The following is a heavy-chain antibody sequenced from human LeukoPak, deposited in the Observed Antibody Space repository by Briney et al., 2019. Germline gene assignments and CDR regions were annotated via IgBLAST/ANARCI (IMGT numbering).Heavy chain of an antibody. CDR3: AKAIIVVVITAFDY. V-gene: IGHV3-23*01. Sequence: GGSLRLSCVASGFTFSSYAMSWVRQAPGKGLEWVTAISGSGDTTYYADSVKGRFTISRDNSKNTLYLQMNSLRAEDTAAYYCAKAIIVVVITAFDYWGQGTLVTVSS. D-gene: IGHD3-22*01. CDR1: GFTFSSYA. J-gene: IGHJ4*02. CDR2: ISGSGDTT.